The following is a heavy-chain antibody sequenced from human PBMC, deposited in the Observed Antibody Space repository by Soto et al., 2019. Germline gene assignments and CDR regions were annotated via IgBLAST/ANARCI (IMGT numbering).Heavy chain of an antibody. CDR1: GFTLSNFA. CDR3: ARDEYYYASSGYYRLDQ. Sequence: EVQVLESGGGLVQPGGSLRLSCAASGFTLSNFAMSWVRQAPGKGLEWVAVISDRGGSTDYAASVKGRFTISRDNSNNTVYLEMNNLRAEDTAVYYCARDEYYYASSGYYRLDQWGQGTLVTVSS. V-gene: IGHV3-23*01. J-gene: IGHJ5*02. D-gene: IGHD3-22*01. CDR2: ISDRGGST.